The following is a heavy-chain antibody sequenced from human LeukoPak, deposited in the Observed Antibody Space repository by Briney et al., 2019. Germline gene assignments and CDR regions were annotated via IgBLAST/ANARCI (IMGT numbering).Heavy chain of an antibody. CDR3: ARGGRTTWHGMDV. CDR1: GFTFSTYG. V-gene: IGHV3-33*01. CDR2: IWYDGSNK. Sequence: GRSLRLSCEASGFTFSTYGMHWVRQAPGKGLEWVAVIWYDGSNKNYADSVKGRFTISRDNSKNTLYLQMNSLRAEDTAVYYCARGGRTTWHGMDVWGQGTTVIVSS. D-gene: IGHD4-17*01. J-gene: IGHJ6*02.